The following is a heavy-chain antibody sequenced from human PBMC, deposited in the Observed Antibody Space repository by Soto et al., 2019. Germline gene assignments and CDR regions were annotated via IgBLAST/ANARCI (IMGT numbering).Heavy chain of an antibody. V-gene: IGHV2-5*02. D-gene: IGHD2-21*02. CDR1: GFSLSTSGVG. CDR2: IYWDDDK. CDR3: AHRQGGDCCIDAFDI. Sequence: QITLKESGPTLVKPTQTLTLTCTFSGFSLSTSGVGVGWIRQPPGKALEWLALIYWDDDKRYSPSLKSRLTITKDTSKNPVVLTMTIMDPVDTATYYCAHRQGGDCCIDAFDIWGQGTMVTVSS. J-gene: IGHJ3*02.